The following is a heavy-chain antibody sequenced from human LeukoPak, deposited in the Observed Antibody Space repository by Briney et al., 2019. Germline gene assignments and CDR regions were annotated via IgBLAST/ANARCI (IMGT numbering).Heavy chain of an antibody. J-gene: IGHJ4*02. Sequence: ASVKVSCKASVYTFTSYGIRWVRQAPGQGLEWMGWISAYNGNTNYAQNLPGRVTITTDTYTRTAYMSLRRLTSDDTAVYYCARDDYDYVWGSYRYTPPFGYWGQGTLVTVSS. CDR1: VYTFTSYG. CDR2: ISAYNGNT. D-gene: IGHD3-16*02. V-gene: IGHV1-18*01. CDR3: ARDDYDYVWGSYRYTPPFGY.